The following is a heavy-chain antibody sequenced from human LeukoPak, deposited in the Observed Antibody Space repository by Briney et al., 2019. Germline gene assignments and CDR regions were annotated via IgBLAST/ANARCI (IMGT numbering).Heavy chain of an antibody. CDR2: ISGSGGST. CDR3: AKEGRGGYCGSTSGPTSYFDY. J-gene: IGHJ4*02. D-gene: IGHD2-2*01. Sequence: PGGSLRLSCAASGFTFSSYAMSWVRQAPGKGLEWVSAISGSGGSTYYADSVKGRFTISRDNSKNTLYLQMNSLRAEDTAVYYGAKEGRGGYCGSTSGPTSYFDYWGRGTRVTVSS. CDR1: GFTFSSYA. V-gene: IGHV3-23*01.